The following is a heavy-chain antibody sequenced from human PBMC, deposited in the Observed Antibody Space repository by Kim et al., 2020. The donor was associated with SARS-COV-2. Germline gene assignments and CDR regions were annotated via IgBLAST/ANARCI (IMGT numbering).Heavy chain of an antibody. D-gene: IGHD2-15*01. J-gene: IGHJ4*02. V-gene: IGHV4-34*01. CDR2: INHSGST. CDR3: AREPVYLGYCSGGSCYSENS. Sequence: SETLSLTCAVYGGSFSGYYWSWIRQPPGKGLEWIGEINHSGSTNYNPSLKSRVTISVDTSKNQFFLKLSSVTAADTAVYYCAREPVYLGYCSGGSCYSENSWGEGTLGTLS. CDR1: GGSFSGYY.